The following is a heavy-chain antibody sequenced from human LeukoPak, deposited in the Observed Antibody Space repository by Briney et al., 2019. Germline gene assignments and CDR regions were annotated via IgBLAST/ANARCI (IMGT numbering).Heavy chain of an antibody. CDR1: GFTFSSHG. Sequence: GGTLRLSCAASGFTFSSHGMNWVRQAPGKGLEWVANIKQDGSEKYYVDSVTGRFTISRDNAKNSLYLQMNSLRAEDTAVYYCAREAITMVRGVFINQYYFDYWGQGILVTVSS. CDR2: IKQDGSEK. CDR3: AREAITMVRGVFINQYYFDY. J-gene: IGHJ4*02. V-gene: IGHV3-7*01. D-gene: IGHD3-10*01.